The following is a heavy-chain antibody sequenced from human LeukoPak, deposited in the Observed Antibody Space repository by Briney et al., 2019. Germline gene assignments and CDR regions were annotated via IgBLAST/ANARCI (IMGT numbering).Heavy chain of an antibody. CDR2: ISGSGGST. J-gene: IGHJ4*02. V-gene: IGHV3-23*01. CDR3: VRDWGYDSSGYWQKYFDT. Sequence: GGSLRLSCAASGFTFSSYAMSWVRQAPGKGLEWVSAISGSGGSTYYADSVKGRFTISRDNAKNTLYLQMNSLRAEDTAVYYCVRDWGYDSSGYWQKYFDTWGQGTLVTVSS. D-gene: IGHD3-22*01. CDR1: GFTFSSYA.